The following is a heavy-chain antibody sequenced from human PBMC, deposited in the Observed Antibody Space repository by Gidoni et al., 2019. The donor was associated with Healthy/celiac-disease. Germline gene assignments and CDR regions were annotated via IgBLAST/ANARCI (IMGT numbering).Heavy chain of an antibody. CDR3: ASSIVGATHRLDY. Sequence: QVQLVESGGGVVQPGRSLRLPCAASGFTFSSYGMHWVRQAPGKGLEWVAVISYDGSNKYYADSVKGRFTISRDNSKNTLYLQMNSLRAEDTAVYYCASSIVGATHRLDYWGQGTLVTVSS. J-gene: IGHJ4*02. CDR2: ISYDGSNK. CDR1: GFTFSSYG. V-gene: IGHV3-30*03. D-gene: IGHD1-26*01.